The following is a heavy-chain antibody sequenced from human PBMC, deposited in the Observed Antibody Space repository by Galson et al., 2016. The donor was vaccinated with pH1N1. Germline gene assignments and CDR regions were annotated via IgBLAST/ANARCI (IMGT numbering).Heavy chain of an antibody. D-gene: IGHD3-10*01. CDR1: GYIFTNYY. CDR2: INPNSGGT. CDR3: ILMSRGNALNM. Sequence: SVKVSCKASGYIFTNYYIHWVRQAPGQGLEWMGWINPNSGGTKFPQKFQGRVTMTRDTSITTAYMDLRSLRSDDTAVYYCILMSRGNALNMWGQGTMVTVSS. V-gene: IGHV1-2*02. J-gene: IGHJ3*02.